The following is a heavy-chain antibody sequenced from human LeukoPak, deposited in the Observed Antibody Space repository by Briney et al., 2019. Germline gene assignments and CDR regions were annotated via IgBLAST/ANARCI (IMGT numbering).Heavy chain of an antibody. CDR2: ISSSGSTI. CDR3: ARERTGFYAEY. V-gene: IGHV3-11*04. J-gene: IGHJ4*02. D-gene: IGHD3/OR15-3a*01. CDR1: GFTFSDYY. Sequence: GGSLRLSCAASGFTFSDYYMSWIRQAPGKGLEWVSYISSSGSTIYYADSVKGRFTISRDSPKNTLYLQMNTLRPEDTAVYYCARERTGFYAEYWGQGTLVTVSS.